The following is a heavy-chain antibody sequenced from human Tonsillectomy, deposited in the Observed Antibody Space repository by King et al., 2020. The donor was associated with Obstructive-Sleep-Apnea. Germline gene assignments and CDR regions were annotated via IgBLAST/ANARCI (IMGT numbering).Heavy chain of an antibody. CDR3: TGAIVVVVATDAFDI. D-gene: IGHD2-15*01. CDR2: ISSSSSTI. J-gene: IGHJ3*02. CDR1: GFTFSTYS. Sequence: VQLVESGGGLVQPGGSLRLSCAASGFTFSTYSMNWVRQAPGKGLEWVSYISSSSSTIHYADSVKGRFTISRDNAKNSLYLQMNSLRAEDTAVYYCTGAIVVVVATDAFDIWGQGTMVTVPS. V-gene: IGHV3-48*04.